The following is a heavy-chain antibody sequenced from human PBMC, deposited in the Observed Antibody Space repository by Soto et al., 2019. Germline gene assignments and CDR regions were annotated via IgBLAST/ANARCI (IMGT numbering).Heavy chain of an antibody. V-gene: IGHV3-23*01. CDR3: AKGSIEYSASVDN. J-gene: IGHJ4*02. Sequence: VQLLESGGGLVQPGGSLRLSCAASGFSFSSYAMVWVRQAPGKGLEWVSVISARGGSSYFADPVKGRFTISRDNSKNVLSLEMHSLRADDTAIYVCAKGSIEYSASVDNWGQGTLVLVSS. CDR2: ISARGGSS. D-gene: IGHD5-12*01. CDR1: GFSFSSYA.